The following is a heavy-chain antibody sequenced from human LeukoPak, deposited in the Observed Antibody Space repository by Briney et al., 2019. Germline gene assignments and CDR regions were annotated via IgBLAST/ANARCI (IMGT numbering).Heavy chain of an antibody. J-gene: IGHJ4*02. CDR1: GGSISSYY. CDR2: FYYSGST. V-gene: IGHV4-59*08. D-gene: IGHD3-10*01. CDR3: ARFGFGSGIDF. Sequence: SETLSLTCTVSGGSISSYYWSWIRQPPGKGLEWIGYFYYSGSTNYNPSLKSRVTISADTSKNQFSLNLTSVTAADTAVYYCARFGFGSGIDFWGQGTLVTVSS.